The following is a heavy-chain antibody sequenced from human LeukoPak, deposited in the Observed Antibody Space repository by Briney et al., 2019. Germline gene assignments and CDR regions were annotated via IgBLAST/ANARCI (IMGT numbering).Heavy chain of an antibody. CDR3: ARECGGSCHDAFDI. V-gene: IGHV4-31*03. CDR2: IYYSGST. D-gene: IGHD2-15*01. Sequence: SQTPSLTCTVSGGSISSGGYYWSWIRQHPGKGLEWIGYIYYSGSTYYNPSLKSRVTISVDTSKNQFSLKLSSVTAADTAVYYCARECGGSCHDAFDIWDQGTMVTVSS. CDR1: GGSISSGGYY. J-gene: IGHJ3*02.